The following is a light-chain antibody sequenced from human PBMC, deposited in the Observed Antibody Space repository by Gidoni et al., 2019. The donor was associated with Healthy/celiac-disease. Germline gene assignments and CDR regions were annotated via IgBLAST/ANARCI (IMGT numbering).Light chain of an antibody. CDR2: GAS. Sequence: EIVFAHAPGTLSLSPGARATLSGRSSQSVSSSYLAWYQQKPGQAPRLLIYGASSRATGLPDRFSGSGAGTDFTLTISRLEPEEFAVYYCQQYGSPTWTFGQGTKVEIK. V-gene: IGKV3-20*01. CDR3: QQYGSPTWT. J-gene: IGKJ1*01. CDR1: QSVSSSY.